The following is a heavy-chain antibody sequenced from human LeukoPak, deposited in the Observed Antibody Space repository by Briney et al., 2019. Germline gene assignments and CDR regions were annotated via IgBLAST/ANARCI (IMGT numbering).Heavy chain of an antibody. CDR1: GFTISSNS. Sequence: GGSLRLSCTVSGFTISSNSMSWVRQAPGKGLEWVSFIYSDNTHYSDSVKGRFTISRDNSKNTLYLQMNSLRAEDTAVYYCARRAGAYSHPYDYWGQGTLVTVSS. J-gene: IGHJ4*02. V-gene: IGHV3-53*01. D-gene: IGHD4/OR15-4a*01. CDR3: ARRAGAYSHPYDY. CDR2: IYSDNT.